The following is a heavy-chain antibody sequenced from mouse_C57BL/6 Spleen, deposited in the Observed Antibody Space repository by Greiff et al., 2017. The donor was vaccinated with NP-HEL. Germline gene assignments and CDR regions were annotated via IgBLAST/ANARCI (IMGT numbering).Heavy chain of an antibody. Sequence: EVKLMESGEGLVKPGGSLKLSCAASGFTFSSYAMSWVRQTPEKRLEWVAYISSGGDYIYYVDTVKGRFTISRDNARNTLYLQMSSLKSEDTAMYYCTRGSGLDGSSSAWFAYWGQGTLVTVSA. CDR1: GFTFSSYA. CDR3: TRGSGLDGSSSAWFAY. CDR2: ISSGGDYI. V-gene: IGHV5-9-1*02. D-gene: IGHD1-1*01. J-gene: IGHJ3*01.